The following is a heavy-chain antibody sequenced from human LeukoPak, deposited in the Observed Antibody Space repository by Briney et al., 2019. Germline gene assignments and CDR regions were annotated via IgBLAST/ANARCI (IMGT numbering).Heavy chain of an antibody. CDR1: GGTFSSYA. D-gene: IGHD3-22*01. CDR2: IIPILGIA. V-gene: IGHV1-69*04. CDR3: ARVGSSGYYYAFDY. Sequence: SVKVSCKASGGTFSSYAISWVRQAPGQGLEWMGRIIPILGIATYAQKFQGRVTITADKSTSTAYMELSSLRSEDTAVYYCARVGSSGYYYAFDYWGQGTLVTVSS. J-gene: IGHJ4*02.